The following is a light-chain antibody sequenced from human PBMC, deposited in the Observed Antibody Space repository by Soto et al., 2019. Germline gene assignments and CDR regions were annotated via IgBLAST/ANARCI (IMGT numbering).Light chain of an antibody. CDR1: KLGDKY. Sequence: SYELTQPPSVSVSPGQTASITCSGDKLGDKYACWYQQKPGQSPVLVIYQDSKRPSGIPERFSGSNSGNTATLTISGTQAMDEADYYCQAWDSSTALVFGGGTKLNVL. J-gene: IGLJ2*01. CDR2: QDS. CDR3: QAWDSSTALV. V-gene: IGLV3-1*01.